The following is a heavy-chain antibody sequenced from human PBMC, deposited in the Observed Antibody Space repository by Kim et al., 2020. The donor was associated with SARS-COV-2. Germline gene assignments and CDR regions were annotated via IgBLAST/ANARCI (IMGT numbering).Heavy chain of an antibody. V-gene: IGHV3-33*01. J-gene: IGHJ4*02. CDR3: ARDKGIAVAVFHY. CDR2: IWYDGSNK. Sequence: GGSLRLSCAASGFTFSSYGMHWVRQAPGKGLEWVAVIWYDGSNKYYADSVKGRFTISRDNSKNTLYLQMNSLRAEDTAVYYCARDKGIAVAVFHYWGQGTLVTVSS. CDR1: GFTFSSYG. D-gene: IGHD6-19*01.